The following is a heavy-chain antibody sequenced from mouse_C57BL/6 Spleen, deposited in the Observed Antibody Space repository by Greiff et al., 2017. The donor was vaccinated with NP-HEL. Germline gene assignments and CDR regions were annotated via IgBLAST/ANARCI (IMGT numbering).Heavy chain of an antibody. V-gene: IGHV3-2*02. D-gene: IGHD3-3*01. Sequence: VQLQQSGPGLVKPSQSLSLTCTVTGYSITSGYGWNWIRQFPGNKLEWMGYISYSGSSNYNPSLKSRISITRDTSKNQFVLQWNSVTTEDTATYYWARTSRIKYWGQGTTLTVSS. CDR1: GYSITSGYG. CDR3: ARTSRIKY. CDR2: ISYSGSS. J-gene: IGHJ2*01.